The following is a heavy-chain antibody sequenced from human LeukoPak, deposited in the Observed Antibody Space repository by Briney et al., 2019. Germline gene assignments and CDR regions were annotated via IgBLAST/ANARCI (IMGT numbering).Heavy chain of an antibody. V-gene: IGHV4-39*07. CDR3: ATPYSSSWYGFGYFDY. D-gene: IGHD6-13*01. Sequence: SETLSLTCTVSGGSISSSSYYWGWFRQPPGKGLEWIGSIYYSGSTYYNPSLKSRVTISVDTSKNQFSLKLSSVTAADTAVYYCATPYSSSWYGFGYFDYWGQGTLVTLSS. CDR1: GGSISSSSYY. J-gene: IGHJ4*02. CDR2: IYYSGST.